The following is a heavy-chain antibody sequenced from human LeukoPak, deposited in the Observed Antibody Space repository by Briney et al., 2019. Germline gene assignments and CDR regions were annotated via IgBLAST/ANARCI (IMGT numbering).Heavy chain of an antibody. V-gene: IGHV4-39*07. J-gene: IGHJ3*02. CDR1: GASISSGSNY. CDR2: IYSSGST. CDR3: ARSDGYGLVGI. D-gene: IGHD3-10*01. Sequence: PSETLSLACSVSGASISSGSNYWGWIRHAPGKTLEWIGSIYSSGSTYYNPSLKSRVIIIIDTPKNHFSLTLSSVTAADTAVYYCARSDGYGLVGIWGQGTMVTVSS.